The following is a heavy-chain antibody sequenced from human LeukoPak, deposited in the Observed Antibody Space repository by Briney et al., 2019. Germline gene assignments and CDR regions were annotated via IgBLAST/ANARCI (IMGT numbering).Heavy chain of an antibody. V-gene: IGHV1-2*06. Sequence: ASVKVSCKASGYTFTGYYMHWVRQAPGHGLEWMGRINPNSGGTNYAQKFQGRVTMTRDTSISTAYMELSRLRSDDTAVYYCARRYYDSSGYYTTYYYGMDVWGQGTTVTVSS. CDR3: ARRYYDSSGYYTTYYYGMDV. CDR2: INPNSGGT. D-gene: IGHD3-22*01. CDR1: GYTFTGYY. J-gene: IGHJ6*02.